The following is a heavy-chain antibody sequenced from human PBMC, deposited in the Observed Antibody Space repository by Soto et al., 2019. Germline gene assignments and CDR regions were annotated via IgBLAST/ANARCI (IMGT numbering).Heavy chain of an antibody. CDR2: FVGSTGST. V-gene: IGHV3-23*01. D-gene: IGHD1-1*01. J-gene: IGHJ4*02. CDR1: GFTFSSYP. CDR3: ARRHTTVATPVNYLDY. Sequence: PGGSLRLSCAASGFTFSSYPMNWVRQAPGKGLEWVSTFVGSTGSTFYADSVKGRFTISRDDSKNTLYLQMNSLRAEDTAVYYCARRHTTVATPVNYLDYWGQGTLFTXSS.